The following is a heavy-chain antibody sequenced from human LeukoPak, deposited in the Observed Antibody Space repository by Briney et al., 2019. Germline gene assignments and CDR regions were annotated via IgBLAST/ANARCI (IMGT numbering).Heavy chain of an antibody. D-gene: IGHD3-10*01. CDR3: AAQDYFGSGRVD. CDR1: GGSFSGYY. Sequence: SETLSLTCAVYGGSFSGYYWSWIRQPPGKGLEWIGEINHSGSTNYNPSHKSRVTTSVETSKSQFSLKLTSVTAADTAVYYCAAQDYFGSGRVDWGQGTLVTVSS. CDR2: INHSGST. V-gene: IGHV4-34*01. J-gene: IGHJ4*02.